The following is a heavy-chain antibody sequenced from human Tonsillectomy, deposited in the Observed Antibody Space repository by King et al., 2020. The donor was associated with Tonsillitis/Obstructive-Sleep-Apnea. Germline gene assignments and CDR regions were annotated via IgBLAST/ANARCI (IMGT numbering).Heavy chain of an antibody. Sequence: VQLVESGGGVVRPGGCLRLSCAASGFTFDDYGMSWVREAPGKGLEWVSGIDWNGGSTGYADSVKGRFTISRDNAKNSLYLQMNILRAEDTALYYCARDTENWNYAEYDYWGQGTLVTVSS. CDR2: IDWNGGST. D-gene: IGHD1-7*01. CDR3: ARDTENWNYAEYDY. J-gene: IGHJ4*02. CDR1: GFTFDDYG. V-gene: IGHV3-20*04.